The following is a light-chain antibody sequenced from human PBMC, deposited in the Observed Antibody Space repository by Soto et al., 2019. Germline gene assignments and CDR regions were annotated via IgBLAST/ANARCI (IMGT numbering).Light chain of an antibody. V-gene: IGKV1-5*01. CDR1: QSISHW. CDR2: DAS. Sequence: DIQMTQAPSTLSASIGDRVIITCRASQSISHWLAWYQQKPGKAPKLLISDASILESGVPSRFSGSGSGTEFTLTITGLQPDDFATYYCQQFDTFFWTFGPGTKVDIK. J-gene: IGKJ1*01. CDR3: QQFDTFFWT.